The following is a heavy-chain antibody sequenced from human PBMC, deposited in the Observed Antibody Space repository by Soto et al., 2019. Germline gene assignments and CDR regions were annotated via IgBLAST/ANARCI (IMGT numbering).Heavy chain of an antibody. D-gene: IGHD2-15*01. CDR3: ARGTIVERPYFYMDV. Sequence: QVQLVQSGGEVKKPGASVRVSCKASGYPFISYGISWVRQATGQGPEWMGWVSGHDGNTYYAQKFQGRVTMTTDTSTNTAYMELRGLRSDDTAVYYCARGTIVERPYFYMDVWGKGTTVTVSS. CDR2: VSGHDGNT. CDR1: GYPFISYG. V-gene: IGHV1-18*01. J-gene: IGHJ6*03.